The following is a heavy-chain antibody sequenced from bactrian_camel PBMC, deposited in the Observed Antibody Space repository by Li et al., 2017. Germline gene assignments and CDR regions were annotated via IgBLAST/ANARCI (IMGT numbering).Heavy chain of an antibody. V-gene: IGHV3S54*01. Sequence: HVQLVESGGGSVQPGGSLRLSCLVSGYTFSSTCLGWYRQPPGKDREGLARISLGGGRPYYANAAKDRFTISQDNAKHTLDLQMSSLTPEDTAVYYCVVLNPCSLSLASVTHWGQGTQVTVS. CDR3: VVLNPCSLSLASVTH. CDR1: GYTFSSTC. CDR2: ISLGGGRP. D-gene: IGHD1*01. J-gene: IGHJ4*01.